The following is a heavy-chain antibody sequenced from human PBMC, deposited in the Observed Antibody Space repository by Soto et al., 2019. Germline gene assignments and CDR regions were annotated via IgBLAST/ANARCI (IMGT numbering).Heavy chain of an antibody. D-gene: IGHD6-13*01. J-gene: IGHJ4*02. CDR3: AKLARGGSSRSDY. V-gene: IGHV4-59*01. Sequence: SETLSLTCTVSGGSISSYYWSWIRQPPGKGLEWIGYIYYSGSTNYNPSLKSRVTISRDNAKNSLYLQMNSLRPEDTALYHCAKLARGGSSRSDYWGQGTLVTVSS. CDR1: GGSISSYY. CDR2: IYYSGST.